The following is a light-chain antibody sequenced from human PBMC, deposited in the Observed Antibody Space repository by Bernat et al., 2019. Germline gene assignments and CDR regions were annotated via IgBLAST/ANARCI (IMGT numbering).Light chain of an antibody. Sequence: QSALTQPPSVSGSPGQSVTISCTGTSSDVGSYNRVSWYQQPPGTAPKLMIYEVNNRPSGVPDRFSGSKSGNTASLTISGLQAEDEADYYCCSFTTTTTGVFGGGTKLTVL. CDR2: EVN. V-gene: IGLV2-18*02. J-gene: IGLJ3*02. CDR1: SSDVGSYNR. CDR3: CSFTTTTTGV.